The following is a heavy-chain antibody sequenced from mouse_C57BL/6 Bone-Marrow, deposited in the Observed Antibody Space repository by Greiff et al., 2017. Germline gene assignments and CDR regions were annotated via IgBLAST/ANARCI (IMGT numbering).Heavy chain of an antibody. CDR1: GYTFTSYW. V-gene: IGHV1-59*01. CDR2: IDPSDSYT. Sequence: QVQLQQPGAELVRPGTSVKLSCKASGYTFTSYWMHWVKQRPGQGLEWIGVIDPSDSYTNYNQKFKGKATLTVDTSSSTAYMQLSSLTSEDSAVYYCARERDSRAMDYWGQGTSVTVSS. CDR3: ARERDSRAMDY. J-gene: IGHJ4*01.